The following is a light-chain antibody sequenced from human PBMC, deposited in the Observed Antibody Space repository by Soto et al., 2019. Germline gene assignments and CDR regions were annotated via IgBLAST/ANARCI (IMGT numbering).Light chain of an antibody. CDR1: QSVSSNY. J-gene: IGKJ1*01. CDR3: QQYGSSPPT. CDR2: GAS. Sequence: EIVLTQSPGTLSLSPGERATLSCRASQSVSSNYVAWYQRKPGLSPRLLIYGASSRATDIPSRFSGSGSGTDFTLTITRLEAEDFAVYYCQQYGSSPPTFGQGTKVEV. V-gene: IGKV3-20*01.